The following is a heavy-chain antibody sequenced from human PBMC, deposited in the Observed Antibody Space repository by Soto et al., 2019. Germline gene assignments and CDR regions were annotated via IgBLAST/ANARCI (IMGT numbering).Heavy chain of an antibody. D-gene: IGHD4-17*01. CDR3: AKDNRRYGENDY. CDR1: GFTFSSYA. J-gene: IGHJ4*02. CDR2: ISGSGGST. Sequence: GGSLRLSCAASGFTFSSYAMSWVCQAPGKGLEWVSAISGSGGSTYYTDSVKGRFTISRDNSKNTLYLQMNSLRAEDTAVYYCAKDNRRYGENDYWGQGALVTVSS. V-gene: IGHV3-23*01.